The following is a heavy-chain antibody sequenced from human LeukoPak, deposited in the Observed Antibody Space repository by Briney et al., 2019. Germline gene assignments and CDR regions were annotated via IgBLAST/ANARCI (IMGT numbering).Heavy chain of an antibody. CDR3: ARDSEWKHIDY. J-gene: IGHJ4*02. CDR2: INPNSGGT. CDR1: GYTFTGYY. V-gene: IGHV1-2*06. Sequence: ASVKVSCKASGYTFTGYYMHWVRQAPGQGLEWMGRINPNSGGTNYAQKFQGRVTMTRDTSISTACMELSRLRSDDTAVYYCARDSEWKHIDYWGQGTLVTVSS. D-gene: IGHD5-18*01.